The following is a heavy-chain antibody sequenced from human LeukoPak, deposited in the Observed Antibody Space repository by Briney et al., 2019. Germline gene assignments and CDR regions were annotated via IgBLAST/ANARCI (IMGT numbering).Heavy chain of an antibody. CDR3: ARGRGLDI. Sequence: PGGSLRLSCAASGFTFSSNWMSWVRQAPGKGLEWVANMNQDGSEKYYVDSVKGRFTISRDNAKNSVNLQMNSLRAEDTAVYFCARGRGLDIWGQGTMVTVSS. CDR2: MNQDGSEK. V-gene: IGHV3-7*05. CDR1: GFTFSSNW. J-gene: IGHJ3*02.